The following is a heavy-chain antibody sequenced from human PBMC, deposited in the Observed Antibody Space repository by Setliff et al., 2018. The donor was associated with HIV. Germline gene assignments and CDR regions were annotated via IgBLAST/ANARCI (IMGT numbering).Heavy chain of an antibody. D-gene: IGHD2-15*01. CDR2: IYHNGAT. CDR1: GGSISSSNW. CDR3: ARGLCNGGSCYSDVFDY. J-gene: IGHJ4*02. Sequence: ETLSLTCAVSGGSISSSNWWSWVRQPPGKGLEWIGEIYHNGATNYSPSLKSRVTISVDASKNQFSLKLSSVSAADTAMYYCARGLCNGGSCYSDVFDYWGQGTLVTVYS. V-gene: IGHV4-4*02.